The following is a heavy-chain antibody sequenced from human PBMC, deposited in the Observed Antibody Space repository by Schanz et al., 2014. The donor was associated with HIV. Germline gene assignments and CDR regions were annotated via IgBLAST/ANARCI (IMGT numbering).Heavy chain of an antibody. V-gene: IGHV1-2*02. Sequence: QVQLVQSGAEVQRPGASMKVSCKASGYIFIGFYMNWVRQAPGQGLEWMGWINPHNGDTSYAQTFQGRVTMTRDTSISTAYMELRSLRSDDTAVYFCVTSTGTARPFDYWGQGTLVTVSS. CDR1: GYIFIGFY. J-gene: IGHJ4*02. CDR2: INPHNGDT. D-gene: IGHD1-1*01. CDR3: VTSTGTARPFDY.